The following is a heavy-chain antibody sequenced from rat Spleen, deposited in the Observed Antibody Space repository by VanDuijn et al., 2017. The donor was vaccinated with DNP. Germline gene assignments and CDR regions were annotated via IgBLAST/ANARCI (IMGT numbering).Heavy chain of an antibody. CDR1: GFTFSDYN. CDR2: LSYDVSTT. J-gene: IGHJ2*01. Sequence: EVQLVESGGGLVQPGRSLKLSCAASGFTFSDYNMAWVRQAPKKGLEGVATLSYDVSTTYYRDSVKGRFTNTRDNAKSNLDLQMDSLRSEDTATYYCAREGDYGGYSAKFDYWGQGVMVTVSS. CDR3: AREGDYGGYSAKFDY. D-gene: IGHD1-11*01. V-gene: IGHV5-7*01.